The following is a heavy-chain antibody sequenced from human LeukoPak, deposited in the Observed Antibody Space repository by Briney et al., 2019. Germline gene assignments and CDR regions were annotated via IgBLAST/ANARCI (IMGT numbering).Heavy chain of an antibody. CDR3: ARGGGSSGWYYFDY. CDR1: GFTVSSNY. Sequence: PGGSLRLSCAASGFTVSSNYMNWVRQAPGKGLEWVSYSSSTGSTYYADSVKGRLTISRDNAKKSLYLQMNSLRAEDTALYYCARGGGSSGWYYFDYWGQGTLVTVSS. J-gene: IGHJ4*02. D-gene: IGHD6-19*01. CDR2: SSSTGST. V-gene: IGHV3-69-1*02.